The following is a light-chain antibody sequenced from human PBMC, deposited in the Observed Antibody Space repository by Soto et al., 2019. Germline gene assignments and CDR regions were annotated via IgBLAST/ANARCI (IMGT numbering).Light chain of an antibody. CDR1: SSDVGSYNL. V-gene: IGLV2-23*03. Sequence: HYVLTQPASVSGSPGQSITISCTGTSSDVGSYNLVSWYQQHPGKAPKLMIYEGSKRPSGVSNRFSGSKSGNTASLTISGLQAEDEADYYCCSYAGSSTFVVFGGGTKLTVL. CDR3: CSYAGSSTFVV. J-gene: IGLJ2*01. CDR2: EGS.